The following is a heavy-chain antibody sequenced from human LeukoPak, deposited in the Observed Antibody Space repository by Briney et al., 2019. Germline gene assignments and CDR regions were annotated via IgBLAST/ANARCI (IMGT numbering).Heavy chain of an antibody. V-gene: IGHV4-4*07. Sequence: PSETLSLTCTVSGGSISSYYWSWIRQPAGKGLEWIGRIYTSGSTNYNPSLKSRVTMSVDTSKNQFSLKLSSVTAADTAVYYCARSTYYYDSSGYSKTEYSFDYWGQGTLVTVSS. D-gene: IGHD3-22*01. CDR2: IYTSGST. CDR1: GGSISSYY. CDR3: ARSTYYYDSSGYSKTEYSFDY. J-gene: IGHJ4*02.